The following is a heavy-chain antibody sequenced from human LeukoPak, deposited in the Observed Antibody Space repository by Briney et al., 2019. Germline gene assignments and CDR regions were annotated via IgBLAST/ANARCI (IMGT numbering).Heavy chain of an antibody. V-gene: IGHV3-23*01. Sequence: GGSLRLSCAASGFTFSIYVMSWVRQAPGKGLELVSAISGSGSDTYYADSARGRFTISRDNSKNTLYLQMNSLRAEDTDVYYCAKLPTGYPNWFGPWGQGTLVTVSS. D-gene: IGHD3-9*01. CDR1: GFTFSIYV. J-gene: IGHJ5*02. CDR2: ISGSGSDT. CDR3: AKLPTGYPNWFGP.